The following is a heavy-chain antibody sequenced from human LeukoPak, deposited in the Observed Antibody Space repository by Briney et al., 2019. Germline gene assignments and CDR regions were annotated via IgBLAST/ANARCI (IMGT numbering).Heavy chain of an antibody. CDR1: GFTFSSYA. V-gene: IGHV3-23*01. CDR3: AKAPDNLNGWYYGDY. J-gene: IGHJ4*02. CDR2: ISGSGGST. Sequence: PGGSLRLSCAASGFTFSSYAMSWVREAPGKGLEWVSAISGSGGSTYYADSVKGRFTISRDNSKNTLYLQMNSLRDEDTAVYYCAKAPDNLNGWYYGDYWGQGTLVAVSS. D-gene: IGHD6-19*01.